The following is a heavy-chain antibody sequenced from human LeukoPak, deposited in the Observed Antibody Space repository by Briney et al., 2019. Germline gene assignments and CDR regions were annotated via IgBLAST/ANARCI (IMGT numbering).Heavy chain of an antibody. J-gene: IGHJ4*02. CDR2: IYPGDSDT. Sequence: GESPKIPWKGSGYSFTNYWIDRGRQIPGKGLGGIGIIYPGDSDTRYSPSFQGQVTISADKSISTAYLQWSSLKASDTAMYYCARLAVRSSWPTFDYWGQGTLVTVSS. D-gene: IGHD6-13*01. CDR1: GYSFTNYW. V-gene: IGHV5-51*01. CDR3: ARLAVRSSWPTFDY.